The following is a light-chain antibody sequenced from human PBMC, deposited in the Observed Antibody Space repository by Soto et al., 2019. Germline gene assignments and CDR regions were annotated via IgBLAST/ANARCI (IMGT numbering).Light chain of an antibody. CDR3: SSYTTSSTPCV. CDR1: SSDVGGYNY. J-gene: IGLJ1*01. Sequence: QSALTQPASVSGSPGQSITISCTGTSSDVGGYNYVSWYQQHPGKAPKLMIYEVSNRPSGVSNRFSGSKSGNTASLTISGIQTEDEADYYCSSYTTSSTPCVFGTGTKLTVL. V-gene: IGLV2-14*01. CDR2: EVS.